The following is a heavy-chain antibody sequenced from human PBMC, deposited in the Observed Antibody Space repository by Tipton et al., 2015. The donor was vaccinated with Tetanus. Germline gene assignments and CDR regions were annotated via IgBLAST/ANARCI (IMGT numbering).Heavy chain of an antibody. CDR3: ARALYGSGARPFDH. CDR1: GFTFNIYT. D-gene: IGHD3-10*01. J-gene: IGHJ4*02. V-gene: IGHV3-21*04. Sequence: SLRLSCAASGFTFNIYTMCWVRQAPGKGLEWVSSISTTGNYIYYLDSGKGRFTVSRENAKNSLFLEMNSLRGDDTAVSYCARALYGSGARPFDHWGPGTLVTVSS. CDR2: ISTTGNYI.